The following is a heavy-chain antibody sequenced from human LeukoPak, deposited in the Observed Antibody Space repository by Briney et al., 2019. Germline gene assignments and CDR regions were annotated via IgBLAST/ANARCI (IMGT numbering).Heavy chain of an antibody. CDR2: FYHSGGT. J-gene: IGHJ4*02. Sequence: SETLSLTCNVSGSSISSYYWGWIRQPPGEGLEWIGYFYHSGGTNYNPSLKGRATISVDTSKNGVSLKLRSVTAADTAVYYCARGASSSWYSLWKFWGQGTLVTVSS. CDR3: ARGASSSWYSLWKF. D-gene: IGHD6-13*01. CDR1: GSSISSYY. V-gene: IGHV4-59*01.